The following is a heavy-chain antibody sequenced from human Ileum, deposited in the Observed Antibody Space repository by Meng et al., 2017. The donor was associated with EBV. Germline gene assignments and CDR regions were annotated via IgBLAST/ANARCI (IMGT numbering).Heavy chain of an antibody. V-gene: IGHV3-74*01. CDR1: GFPLSGYW. Sequence: VASGGGLSSPGGTLGLLCASFGFPLSGYWVHGVRQAPGKGLVWVSRIKPDGSAINYADSVKGRFTISRDNAKNTVYLQMNNLRADDTAVYYCAKDCFGDKDSWGQGTLVTVSS. CDR3: AKDCFGDKDS. J-gene: IGHJ4*02. CDR2: IKPDGSAI. D-gene: IGHD2-21*01.